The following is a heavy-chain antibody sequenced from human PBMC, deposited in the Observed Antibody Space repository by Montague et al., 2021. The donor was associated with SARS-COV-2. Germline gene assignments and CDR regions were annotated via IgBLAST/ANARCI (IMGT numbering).Heavy chain of an antibody. Sequence: SETLSLTCTVSGGPISSSSYYWGWIRQPPGKGLEWIGCTYNSEGIYYNRSLKSRDTTAVHTPKNQFSLKLSSVTAADTAVYYCARFPTSYYYDSKAAPATPHAFHTWGPG. D-gene: IGHD3-22*01. CDR2: TYNSEGI. J-gene: IGHJ3*02. CDR1: GGPISSSSYY. CDR3: ARFPTSYYYDSKAAPATPHAFHT. V-gene: IGHV4-39*01.